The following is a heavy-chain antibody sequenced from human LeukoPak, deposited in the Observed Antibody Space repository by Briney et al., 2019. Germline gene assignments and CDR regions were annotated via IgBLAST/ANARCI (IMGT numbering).Heavy chain of an antibody. CDR3: ARIFAGCD. Sequence: GSLRLSCAASGFTVSSTNWWSWVRQPPGKGLEWIGEIHHSGSTNYNPSLKSRVTVSLDKSENQFSLKLYSVTAADTAVYYCARIFAGCDWGLGTLVTVSS. J-gene: IGHJ4*02. CDR2: IHHSGST. V-gene: IGHV4-4*02. D-gene: IGHD3-3*01. CDR1: GFTVSSTNW.